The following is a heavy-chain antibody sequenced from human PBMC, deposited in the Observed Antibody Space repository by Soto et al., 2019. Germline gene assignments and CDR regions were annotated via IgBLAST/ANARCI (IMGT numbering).Heavy chain of an antibody. CDR3: ARLYMVRGVMDWFDP. Sequence: QVQLQESGPGLVKPSGTLSLTCAVSGGSISSSNWWSWVRQPPGKGLEWIGEIYHSGSTNYNPSLKGRVTMSVDKSKNQFSLKLSSVTAADTAVYYCARLYMVRGVMDWFDPWGQGTLVTVSS. CDR1: GGSISSSNW. J-gene: IGHJ5*02. CDR2: IYHSGST. V-gene: IGHV4-4*02. D-gene: IGHD3-10*01.